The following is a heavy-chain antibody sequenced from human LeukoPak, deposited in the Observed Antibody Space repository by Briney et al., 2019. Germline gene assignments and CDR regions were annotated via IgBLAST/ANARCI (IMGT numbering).Heavy chain of an antibody. D-gene: IGHD6-19*01. V-gene: IGHV4-38-2*01. Sequence: SETLSLTCAVSGYSISSGYYWGWIRQPPGKGLEWIGTIYYSGSTYYNPSLKSRVTISVDTSKNQFSLKLSSVTAADTAVYYCARTGIKGQWLVPFDYWGQGTLVTVSS. CDR3: ARTGIKGQWLVPFDY. J-gene: IGHJ4*02. CDR1: GYSISSGYY. CDR2: IYYSGST.